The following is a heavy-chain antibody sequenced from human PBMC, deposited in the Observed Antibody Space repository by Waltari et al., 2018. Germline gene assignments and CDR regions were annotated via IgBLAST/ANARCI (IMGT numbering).Heavy chain of an antibody. J-gene: IGHJ5*02. V-gene: IGHV4-34*01. CDR2: INHSGST. D-gene: IGHD3-10*01. CDR1: GGSFSGYY. Sequence: QVQLQQWGAGLLTPSETLSLTCAVSGGSFSGYYWSWIRQPPGKGLEWIGEINHSGSTNYNPSLKSRVTISVDTSKNQFSLKLSSVTAADTAVYYCARGRGVDWFDPWGQGTLVTVSS. CDR3: ARGRGVDWFDP.